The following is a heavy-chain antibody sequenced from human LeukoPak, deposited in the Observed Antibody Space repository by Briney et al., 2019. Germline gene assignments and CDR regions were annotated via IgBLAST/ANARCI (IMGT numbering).Heavy chain of an antibody. V-gene: IGHV4-59*01. D-gene: IGHD3/OR15-3a*01. CDR3: AKGGRPGAFDI. CDR2: ISNSGSN. CDR1: GPYISSYY. J-gene: IGHJ3*02. Sequence: PSETLSLTCAVSGPYISSYYLTWIRQPPGKGLEYIAYISNSGSNNYNPSLESRVTISVDTSKSQLSLKVSSVTAADKAVYYCAKGGRPGAFDIWGQGTMVTVSS.